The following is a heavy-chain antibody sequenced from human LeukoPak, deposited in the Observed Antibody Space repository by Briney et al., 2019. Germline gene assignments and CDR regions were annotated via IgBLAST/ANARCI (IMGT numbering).Heavy chain of an antibody. CDR3: ARDFRTQLNGYSPPYHFDY. CDR1: GFTFSSYS. J-gene: IGHJ4*02. Sequence: PGGSLRLSCAASGFTFSSYSMSWVRQAPGQGLEWVSSIDSSTSHIYYADSVKGRFTISRDNAKNSLYLQMNSLRGEDMAVYYCARDFRTQLNGYSPPYHFDYWGQGSLVTVSS. D-gene: IGHD5-18*01. CDR2: IDSSTSHI. V-gene: IGHV3-21*01.